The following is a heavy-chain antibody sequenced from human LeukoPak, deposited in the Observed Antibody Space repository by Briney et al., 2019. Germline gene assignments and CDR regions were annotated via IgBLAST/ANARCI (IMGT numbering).Heavy chain of an antibody. Sequence: GGSLRLSCAASGFTFSSYGRHWVRQAPGEGLEWVTVISYDGSNKYYADSVKGRFTISRDNSKNTLYLQMNSLRAEDTAVYCCARYDGSGSYYTLPYYYYGMDVWGQGTPVTVSS. CDR1: GFTFSSYG. CDR3: ARYDGSGSYYTLPYYYYGMDV. CDR2: ISYDGSNK. D-gene: IGHD3-10*01. J-gene: IGHJ6*02. V-gene: IGHV3-30*03.